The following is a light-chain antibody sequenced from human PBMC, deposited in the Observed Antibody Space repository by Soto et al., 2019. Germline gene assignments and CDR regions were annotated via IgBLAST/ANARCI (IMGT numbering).Light chain of an antibody. V-gene: IGKV3-20*01. Sequence: EIVMTQSPATLSVSPGERATLSCRASQSVSSKLAWYQQKPGQAPRLLIYDASSRATGIPDRFSGGGSGTDFTLTISRLEPEDFAVYYCQQYGTSPRTFGQGTKV. J-gene: IGKJ1*01. CDR1: QSVSSK. CDR2: DAS. CDR3: QQYGTSPRT.